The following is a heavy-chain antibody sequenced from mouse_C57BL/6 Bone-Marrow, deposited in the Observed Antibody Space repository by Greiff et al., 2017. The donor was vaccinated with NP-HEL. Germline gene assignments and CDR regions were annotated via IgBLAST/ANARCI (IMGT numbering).Heavy chain of an antibody. Sequence: QVQLQQPGAELVMPGASVKLSCKASGYTFTSYWMHWVKQRPGQGLEWIGEIDPSDSYTNYNQKFKGKSTLTVDKSSSTAYMQLSILTSEDSAVYYCSRDDSLYYYAMYYWGQGTSVTVSS. D-gene: IGHD2-4*01. CDR3: SRDDSLYYYAMYY. CDR2: IDPSDSYT. V-gene: IGHV1-69*01. J-gene: IGHJ4*01. CDR1: GYTFTSYW.